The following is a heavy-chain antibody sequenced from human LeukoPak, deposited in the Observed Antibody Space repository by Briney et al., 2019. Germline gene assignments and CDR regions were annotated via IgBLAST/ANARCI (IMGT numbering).Heavy chain of an antibody. V-gene: IGHV4-59*12. Sequence: SETLSLTCTVSGGSISSYYWSWIRQPPGKGLEWIGYIYYSGSTNYNPSLKSRVTISVDTSKNQFSLKLSSVTAADTAVYYCARTAIAAAGFDYWGQGTLVTVSS. J-gene: IGHJ4*02. D-gene: IGHD6-13*01. CDR2: IYYSGST. CDR1: GGSISSYY. CDR3: ARTAIAAAGFDY.